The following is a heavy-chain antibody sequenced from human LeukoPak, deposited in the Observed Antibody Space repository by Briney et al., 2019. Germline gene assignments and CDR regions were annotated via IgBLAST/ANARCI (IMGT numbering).Heavy chain of an antibody. V-gene: IGHV4-39*07. D-gene: IGHD1-1*01. CDR1: GGSLRSFSYF. J-gene: IGHJ4*02. CDR2: VSNSGSI. Sequence: SETLSLTCSVSGGSLRSFSYFWGWIRLPPGKGLEWIGSVSNSGSIYYNPSLDSRASISMDTTKNEVYLKLNYVTAADTAVYFCARDGTSGIFDSWGQGILVAVSS. CDR3: ARDGTSGIFDS.